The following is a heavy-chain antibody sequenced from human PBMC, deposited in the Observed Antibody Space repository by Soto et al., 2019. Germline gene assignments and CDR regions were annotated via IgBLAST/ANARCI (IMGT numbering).Heavy chain of an antibody. D-gene: IGHD6-6*01. CDR2: IYPGDSDT. J-gene: IGHJ6*02. CDR3: ARQSSRSPFGYNYYYYGMDV. CDR1: GYSFTSYW. V-gene: IGHV5-51*01. Sequence: PGESLKISCKGSGYSFTSYWIGWVRQMPGKGLEWMGIIYPGDSDTRYSPSFQGQVTISADKSISTAYLQWSSLKASDTAMYYCARQSSRSPFGYNYYYYGMDVWGQGTTVTVSS.